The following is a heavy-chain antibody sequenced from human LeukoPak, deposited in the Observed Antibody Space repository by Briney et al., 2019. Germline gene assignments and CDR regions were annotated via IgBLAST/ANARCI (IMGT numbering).Heavy chain of an antibody. Sequence: GGSLRLSCGVSGFAFSLYSLNWVRQAPGRGLEWVSSISGSSSYIYYADSVKGRFTISRHNAKNSLYLQMNSLRAEDTAVYYCTTASHYDYVWGSYYPWGQGTLVTVSS. CDR3: TTASHYDYVWGSYYP. V-gene: IGHV3-21*01. D-gene: IGHD3-16*01. CDR2: ISGSSSYI. J-gene: IGHJ5*02. CDR1: GFAFSLYS.